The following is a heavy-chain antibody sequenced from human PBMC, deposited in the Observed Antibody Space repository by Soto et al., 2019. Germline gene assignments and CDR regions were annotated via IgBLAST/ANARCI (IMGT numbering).Heavy chain of an antibody. CDR2: IWYDGSNK. Sequence: GGSLRLSCAASGFTFSSYGMHWVRQAPGKGLEWVAVIWYDGSNKYYADSVKGRFTISRDNSKNTLYLQMNSLRAEDTAVYYCAREVMDYGSGSRRYYYYMDVWGKGTTVTVSS. V-gene: IGHV3-33*01. D-gene: IGHD3-10*01. CDR1: GFTFSSYG. CDR3: AREVMDYGSGSRRYYYYMDV. J-gene: IGHJ6*03.